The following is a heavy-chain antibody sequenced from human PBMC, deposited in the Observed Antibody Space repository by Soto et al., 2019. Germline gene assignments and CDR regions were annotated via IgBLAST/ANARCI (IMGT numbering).Heavy chain of an antibody. D-gene: IGHD2-8*01. V-gene: IGHV3-15*07. CDR2: IKSKTDGGTP. CDR1: GCTFITAW. J-gene: IGHJ4*01. CDR3: STYSYFTRKGFLFDY. Sequence: GGSLRRTCVDSGCTFITAWINWVRQAPGKGLEWVGRIKSKTDGGTPDFAAPVRGRFAISRDDSKSMEYLQMNSLKTEDTAVYYFSTYSYFTRKGFLFDYGALEPLAPVP.